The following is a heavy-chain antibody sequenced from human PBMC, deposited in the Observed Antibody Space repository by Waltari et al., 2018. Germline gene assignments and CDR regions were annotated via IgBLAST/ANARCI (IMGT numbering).Heavy chain of an antibody. CDR1: GGSISSYY. J-gene: IGHJ6*03. CDR3: ARYAAAGTYYDYYYMDV. CDR2: IYYSGST. V-gene: IGHV4-59*01. D-gene: IGHD6-13*01. Sequence: QVQLQESGPGLVKPSETLSLTCTVSGGSISSYYWSWIRQPPGKGLAWIGYIYYSGSTNYNPSLKSRGTISVDTSKNQFSLKLSSVTAADTAVYYCARYAAAGTYYDYYYMDVWGKGTTVTISS.